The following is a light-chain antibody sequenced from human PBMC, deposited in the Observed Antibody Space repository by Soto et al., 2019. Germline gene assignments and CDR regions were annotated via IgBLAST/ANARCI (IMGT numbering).Light chain of an antibody. CDR1: QSISSY. CDR2: AAS. V-gene: IGKV1-39*01. J-gene: IGKJ1*01. CDR3: QQSYSTPRT. Sequence: DIQMTQSPSSLSASVGDRVTITFRASQSISSYLNWYQQKPGEAPKLLIYAASTLQSGVPSRFSGSGSGTAFTLTISSLQPEDFATYYCQQSYSTPRTFGQGTKVDIK.